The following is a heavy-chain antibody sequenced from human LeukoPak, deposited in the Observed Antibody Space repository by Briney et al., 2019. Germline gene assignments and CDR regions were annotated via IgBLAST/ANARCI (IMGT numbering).Heavy chain of an antibody. CDR3: AGRPTTVTTEGHYYYYDMDV. D-gene: IGHD4-17*01. J-gene: IGHJ6*02. CDR1: GGSISSYY. CDR2: IYYSGST. V-gene: IGHV4-59*01. Sequence: PSETLSLTCTVSGGSISSYYWSWIRQPPGKGLEWIGYIYYSGSTNYNPSLKSRVTISVDTSKNQFSLKLSSVTAADTAVYYCAGRPTTVTTEGHYYYYDMDVWGQGTTVTVS.